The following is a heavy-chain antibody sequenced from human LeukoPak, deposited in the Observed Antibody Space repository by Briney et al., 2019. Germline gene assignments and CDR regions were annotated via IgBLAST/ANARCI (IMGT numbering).Heavy chain of an antibody. Sequence: SETLSLTCTVSGGSISSGDYYWGWIRQPPGKGLEWIGSIYHSGSTYYNPSLKSRVTISVDTSKNQFSLKLSSVTAADTAVYYCARDPNYYDSSGPYFDYWGQGTLVTVSS. J-gene: IGHJ4*02. CDR2: IYHSGST. CDR1: GGSISSGDYY. D-gene: IGHD3-22*01. V-gene: IGHV4-39*07. CDR3: ARDPNYYDSSGPYFDY.